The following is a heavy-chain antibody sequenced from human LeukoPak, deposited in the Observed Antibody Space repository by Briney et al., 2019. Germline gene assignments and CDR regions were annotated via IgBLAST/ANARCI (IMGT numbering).Heavy chain of an antibody. J-gene: IGHJ4*02. CDR2: ISSSSSYI. V-gene: IGHV3-21*01. CDR3: ARGSHPYDFWSGPRELDYFDY. Sequence: GGSLRLSCAASGFTFSSYSMNWVRQAPGKGLEWVSSISSSSSYIYYADSVKGRFTISRDNAKNSLYLQMNSLRAEDTAVYYCARGSHPYDFWSGPRELDYFDYWGQGTLVTVSS. D-gene: IGHD3-3*01. CDR1: GFTFSSYS.